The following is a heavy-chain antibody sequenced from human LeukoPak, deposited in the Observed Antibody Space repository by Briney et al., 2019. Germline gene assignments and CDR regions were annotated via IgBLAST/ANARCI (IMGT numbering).Heavy chain of an antibody. Sequence: GGPLRLSCAASGFTSSDYSMNWVRQAPGKGLEWISYLWISSGNTNYADSVKGRFTISADKAKNSLYLQMNSLRVEDTAVYYCARDYKYAFDIGGQGTLVTVSS. CDR3: ARDYKYAFDI. CDR1: GFTSSDYS. V-gene: IGHV3-48*01. D-gene: IGHD5-24*01. J-gene: IGHJ4*02. CDR2: LWISSGNT.